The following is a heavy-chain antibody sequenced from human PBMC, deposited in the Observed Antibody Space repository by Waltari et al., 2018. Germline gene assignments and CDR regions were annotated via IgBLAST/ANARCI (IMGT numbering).Heavy chain of an antibody. CDR1: GGSFSGYY. Sequence: QVQLQQWGAGLLKPSETLSLTCAVYGGSFSGYYWSWIRQPPGKGLEWIGEINHSGSTNYNPSLKRRVTISVDTSKNQFSLKLSSVTAADTAVYYCARYPGRFLEWLLTRNWFDPWGQGTLVTVSS. D-gene: IGHD3-3*01. CDR3: ARYPGRFLEWLLTRNWFDP. J-gene: IGHJ5*02. CDR2: INHSGST. V-gene: IGHV4-34*01.